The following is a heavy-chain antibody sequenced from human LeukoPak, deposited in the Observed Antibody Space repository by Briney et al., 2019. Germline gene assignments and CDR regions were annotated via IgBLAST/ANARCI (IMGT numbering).Heavy chain of an antibody. CDR3: ARGAVFQGNYDY. V-gene: IGHV3-21*01. J-gene: IGHJ4*02. CDR1: GFTFSSSS. CDR2: ISGESKYI. Sequence: GGSLRLSCAAAGFTFSSSSMNWVRQTPGKGLEWVSSISGESKYIYYADSVTGRFTISRDNAKNSLYLQMNSLRTEDTAVYYCARGAVFQGNYDYWGQGTQVTVSS. D-gene: IGHD3-10*01.